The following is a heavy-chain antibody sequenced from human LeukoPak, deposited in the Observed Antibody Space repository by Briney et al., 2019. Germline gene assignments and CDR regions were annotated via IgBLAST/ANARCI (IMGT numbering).Heavy chain of an antibody. CDR3: AADSSGYHHDPEHYFDY. D-gene: IGHD3-22*01. V-gene: IGHV3-48*01. CDR1: GFTFSSYS. CDR2: ISSSSSTI. Sequence: GGSLRLSCAASGFTFSSYSMNWVRQAPGKGLEWVSYISSSSSTIYYADSVKGRFTISRDNAKNSLYLQMNSLRAEDTAVYYCAADSSGYHHDPEHYFDYWGQGTLVTVSS. J-gene: IGHJ4*02.